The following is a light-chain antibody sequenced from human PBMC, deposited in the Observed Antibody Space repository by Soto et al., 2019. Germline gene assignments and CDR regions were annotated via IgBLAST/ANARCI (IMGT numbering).Light chain of an antibody. CDR3: SSYTSSSTYVV. CDR2: DVS. V-gene: IGLV2-14*01. CDR1: SSDDGGYNY. Sequence: QSVLTQPASVSGSPGQSITISCTGTSSDDGGYNYVSWYQQHPGKAPKLMIYDVSNRTSGVSNRFSGSKSGNTASLTISGLQAEDEAGYYCSSYTSSSTYVVFGGGTKVTVL. J-gene: IGLJ2*01.